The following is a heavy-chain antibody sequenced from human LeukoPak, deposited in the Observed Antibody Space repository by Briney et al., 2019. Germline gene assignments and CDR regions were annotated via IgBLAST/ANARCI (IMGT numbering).Heavy chain of an antibody. V-gene: IGHV3-23*01. CDR1: GFAFINYG. Sequence: GGTLRLSCAASGFAFINYGMSWVRQAPGKGLEWVSSISGGGYTTYYADSVKGRFIISRDNSKNTLYLQMNSLRAEDTAVYYCAKVRGYYYDSSGPRDWGQGTLVTVSS. CDR2: ISGGGYTT. J-gene: IGHJ4*02. D-gene: IGHD3-22*01. CDR3: AKVRGYYYDSSGPRD.